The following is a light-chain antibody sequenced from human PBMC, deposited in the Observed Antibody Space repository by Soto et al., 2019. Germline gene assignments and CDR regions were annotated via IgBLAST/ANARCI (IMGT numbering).Light chain of an antibody. V-gene: IGLV2-23*01. CDR3: CSYAGRSTLV. Sequence: QSVLTQPASVSGSPGQSITISCTGTSSDVGSYNLVSWYQQHPGKAPKLMIYEGSKRPSGVSNRFSGSKSGNTASLTISGLQADDEADYYCCSYAGRSTLVFGGGTKLTVL. CDR1: SSDVGSYNL. J-gene: IGLJ2*01. CDR2: EGS.